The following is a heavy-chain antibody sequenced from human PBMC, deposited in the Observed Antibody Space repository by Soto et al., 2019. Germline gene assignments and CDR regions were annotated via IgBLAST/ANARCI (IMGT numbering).Heavy chain of an antibody. V-gene: IGHV4-59*08. Sequence: SETLSLTCTVSGGSISSYYWSWFLQPPGKGLEWIGYIYYSGSTNYNPSLKSRVTISVDTSKNQFSLKLSSVTAADTAVYYCARRYGVYFDYWGQGTLVNVSS. CDR3: ARRYGVYFDY. CDR1: GGSISSYY. CDR2: IYYSGST. J-gene: IGHJ4*02. D-gene: IGHD4-17*01.